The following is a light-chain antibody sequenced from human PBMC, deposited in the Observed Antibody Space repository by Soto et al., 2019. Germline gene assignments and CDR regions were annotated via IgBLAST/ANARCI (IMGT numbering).Light chain of an antibody. CDR2: AAS. V-gene: IGKV1-39*01. CDR1: QSISTY. CDR3: QQSYSRT. J-gene: IGKJ1*01. Sequence: DIQMTQFPSSLSASVGDRVTITCRASQSISTYLNWYQQKPGKATKVLIYAASTLQSGVPSRFSGSGSETDFTLTISSLQPEDFATYSCQQSYSRTFGQGTKLDIK.